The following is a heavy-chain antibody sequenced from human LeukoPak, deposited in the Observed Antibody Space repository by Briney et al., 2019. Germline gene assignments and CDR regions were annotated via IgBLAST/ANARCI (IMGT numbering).Heavy chain of an antibody. CDR3: ANLTAISYWYFAL. CDR1: GFTFSSYA. CDR2: ISGSGGST. D-gene: IGHD2-21*02. J-gene: IGHJ2*01. Sequence: GGSQRLSCAASGFTFSSYAMSWVRQSPGKGLEWVSAISGSGGSTYYADSVKGRFTISRDDSKNTLYLQMNSLRAEDTAVYYCANLTAISYWYFALWGRGTLVTVSS. V-gene: IGHV3-23*01.